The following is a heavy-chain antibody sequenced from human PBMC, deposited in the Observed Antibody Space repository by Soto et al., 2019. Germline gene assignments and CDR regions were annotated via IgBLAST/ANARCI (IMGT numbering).Heavy chain of an antibody. J-gene: IGHJ6*02. V-gene: IGHV3-23*01. D-gene: IGHD3-10*01. Sequence: PGGSLRLSCAASGFTFSSYAMSWVRQAPGKGLEWVSAIIGSGGSTYYADSVKGRFTISRDNSKNTLYLQMDSLRAEDTAVYYCAKDLIWFGDMAPNGMDVWGQGTTVTVSS. CDR3: AKDLIWFGDMAPNGMDV. CDR2: IIGSGGST. CDR1: GFTFSSYA.